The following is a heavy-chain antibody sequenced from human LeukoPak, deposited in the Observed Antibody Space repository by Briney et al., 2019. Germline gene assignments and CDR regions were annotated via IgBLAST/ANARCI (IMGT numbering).Heavy chain of an antibody. J-gene: IGHJ4*02. CDR1: GFTFSSYA. Sequence: QAGGSLRLSCAASGFTFSSYAMSWVRQAPGKGLEWVSTISGSGGATYYADSVKGRFTISRDTSKDTLYLQMSSLRAEDTALYYCAKAFSAYSSTCFYHWGQGTLVTVSS. CDR2: ISGSGGAT. D-gene: IGHD6-13*01. V-gene: IGHV3-23*01. CDR3: AKAFSAYSSTCFYH.